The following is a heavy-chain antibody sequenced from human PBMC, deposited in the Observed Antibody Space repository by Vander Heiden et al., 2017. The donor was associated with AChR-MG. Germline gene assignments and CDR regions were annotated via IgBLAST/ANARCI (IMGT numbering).Heavy chain of an antibody. CDR1: GFSLRTSGVG. V-gene: IGHV2-5*01. CDR2: IYWNDDK. J-gene: IGHJ4*02. CDR3: AHSPLHYYGSGSYVDY. D-gene: IGHD3-10*01. Sequence: QITLKEYGPMLVKPTQTLTLTCTLSGFSLRTSGVGVGWIRQPPGKALEWLALIYWNDDKRYSPSLKSRLTITKDTSKNQVVLTMTNMDPVDTATYYCAHSPLHYYGSGSYVDYWGQGTLVTVSS.